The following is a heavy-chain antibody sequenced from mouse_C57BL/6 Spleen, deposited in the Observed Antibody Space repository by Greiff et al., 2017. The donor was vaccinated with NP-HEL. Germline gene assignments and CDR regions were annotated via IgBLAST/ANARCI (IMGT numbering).Heavy chain of an antibody. D-gene: IGHD1-1*01. CDR1: GYTFTSYW. V-gene: IGHV1-50*01. CDR2: IDPSDSYT. Sequence: QVQLQQPGAELVKPGASVKLSCKASGYTFTSYWMQWVKQRPGQGLEWIGEIDPSDSYTNYNQKFKGKAPLTVDTSSSTAYMQLSSLTSEDSAVYYCARTEDYYGSSYGYAMDYWGQGTSVTVSS. CDR3: ARTEDYYGSSYGYAMDY. J-gene: IGHJ4*01.